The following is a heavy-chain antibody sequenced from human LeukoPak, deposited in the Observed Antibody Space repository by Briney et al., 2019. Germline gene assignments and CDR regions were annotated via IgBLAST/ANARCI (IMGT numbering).Heavy chain of an antibody. CDR2: IWYDGSNK. J-gene: IGHJ4*02. D-gene: IGHD2/OR15-2a*01. V-gene: IGHV3-33*01. CDR3: ARDWKSTTLDS. CDR1: GFTFSSYG. Sequence: GGSLRLSCAASGFTFSSYGMHWVRQAPGKGLEWVAVIWYDGSNKYYADSVKGRFTISRDNSKNTLYLQTNSLRAEDTAVYYCARDWKSTTLDSWGQGTLVIVSS.